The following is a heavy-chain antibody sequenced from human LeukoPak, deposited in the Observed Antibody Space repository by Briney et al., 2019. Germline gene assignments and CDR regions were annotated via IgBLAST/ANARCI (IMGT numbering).Heavy chain of an antibody. V-gene: IGHV1-69*13. CDR1: GYTFTSYY. CDR3: ARSPYYDSSGYYLYYYYGMDV. D-gene: IGHD3-22*01. CDR2: IIPIFGTA. Sequence: GASVKVSCKASGYTFTSYYMHWVRQAPGQGLEWMGGIIPIFGTANYAQKFQGRVTITADESTSTAYMELSSLRSEDTAVYYCARSPYYDSSGYYLYYYYGMDVWGQGTTVTVSS. J-gene: IGHJ6*02.